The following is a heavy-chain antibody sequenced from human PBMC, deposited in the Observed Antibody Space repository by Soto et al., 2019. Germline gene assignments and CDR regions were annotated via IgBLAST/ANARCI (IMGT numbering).Heavy chain of an antibody. V-gene: IGHV4-31*03. CDR3: ARAPPHHKVNWF. Sequence: SETLSLTCTFSMGSLSSGGYYCNWMRQHPVKGLEWIGYIYFTGITYSTPSLKSRVTLSVDTSKSQFSLELRSVTAADTAIYYCARAPPHHKVNWF. J-gene: IGHJ5*01. CDR2: IYFTGIT. CDR1: MGSLSSGGYY.